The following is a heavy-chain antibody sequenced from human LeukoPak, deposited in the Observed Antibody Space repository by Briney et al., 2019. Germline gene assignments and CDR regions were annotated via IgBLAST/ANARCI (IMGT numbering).Heavy chain of an antibody. CDR3: ARAERLVPNYYDSSGYYYALAY. V-gene: IGHV5-51*01. CDR2: LYPGDSDT. D-gene: IGHD3-22*01. J-gene: IGHJ4*02. CDR1: GYSFTSYW. Sequence: GESLKTSCKGSGYSFTSYWIGWVRQLPGKGLEWMGILYPGDSDTKYSPSFQGQVTISADRSISTAYLQWSSLKASDTAMYYCARAERLVPNYYDSSGYYYALAYWGQGTLVTVSS.